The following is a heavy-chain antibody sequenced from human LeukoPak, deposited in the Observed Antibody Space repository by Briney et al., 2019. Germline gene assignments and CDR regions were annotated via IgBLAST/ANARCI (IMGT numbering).Heavy chain of an antibody. Sequence: GGSLRLSCVLSGLTFSDAWMSWVRQAPGKGLEWVSYISSSGSTRTYADSVKGRFTISRDNAKNSLYLEMNSLRAEDTAVYYCAREIVSAVAGNFDYWGQGTLVTVSS. CDR3: AREIVSAVAGNFDY. V-gene: IGHV3-11*04. D-gene: IGHD6-19*01. CDR1: GLTFSDAW. CDR2: ISSSGSTR. J-gene: IGHJ4*02.